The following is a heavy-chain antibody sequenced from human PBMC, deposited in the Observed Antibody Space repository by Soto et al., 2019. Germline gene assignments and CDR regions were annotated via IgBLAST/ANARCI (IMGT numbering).Heavy chain of an antibody. CDR1: GGSISSYY. V-gene: IGHV4-59*12. Sequence: SETLSLTCTVSGGSISSYYWSWIRQPPGKGLEWIGYIYYSGSTNYNPSLKSRVTISVDKSKNQFSLKLSSVTAADTAVYYCARNVDIVATIEFDYYGMDVWGQGTTVTVSS. CDR3: ARNVDIVATIEFDYYGMDV. D-gene: IGHD5-12*01. J-gene: IGHJ6*02. CDR2: IYYSGST.